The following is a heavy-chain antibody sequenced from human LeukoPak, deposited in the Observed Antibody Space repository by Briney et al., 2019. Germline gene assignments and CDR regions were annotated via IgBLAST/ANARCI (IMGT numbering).Heavy chain of an antibody. CDR3: VKDEWYGSSSYFDF. J-gene: IGHJ4*02. V-gene: IGHV1-69*04. CDR2: IIPILGIA. CDR1: GGTFSSYA. Sequence: GSSVKVSCKASGGTFSSYAISWVRQAPGQGLEWMGRIIPILGIANYAQKFQGRVTITADKSTSTAYMELSSLRSEDTAVYYCVKDEWYGSSSYFDFWGQGTLVTVSS. D-gene: IGHD6-6*01.